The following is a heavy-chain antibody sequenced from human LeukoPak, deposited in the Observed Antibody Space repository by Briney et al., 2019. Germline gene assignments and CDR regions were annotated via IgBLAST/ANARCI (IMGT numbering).Heavy chain of an antibody. D-gene: IGHD5-18*01. CDR1: GGTFSSYA. CDR2: IIPIFGTA. CDR3: AVTAMVPSYYYYYMDV. Sequence: SVKVSCKASGGTFSSYAISWVRQAPGQGLEWMGGIIPIFGTANYAQKFQGRVTITTDESTSTAYMELSSLRSEDTAVYYCAVTAMVPSYYYYYMDVWGKGTTVTVSS. V-gene: IGHV1-69*05. J-gene: IGHJ6*03.